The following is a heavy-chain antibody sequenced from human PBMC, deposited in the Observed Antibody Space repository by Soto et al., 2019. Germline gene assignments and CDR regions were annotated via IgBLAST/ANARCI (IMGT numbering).Heavy chain of an antibody. CDR2: INGVDGTT. CDR3: ERGIVMVVSDITVDC. V-gene: IGHV1-3*01. CDR1: GYTFTSYA. Sequence: QGHLLQSGAEVNKPGASVKVSCKASGYTFTSYALQWLRQAPGQRLERMGWINGVDGTTRYSQKFQGRVTTTRGTSASTAYMELSNLEYEDTAVYYWERGIVMVVSDITVDCWCQGDRVSVSS. J-gene: IGHJ4*02. D-gene: IGHD2-15*01.